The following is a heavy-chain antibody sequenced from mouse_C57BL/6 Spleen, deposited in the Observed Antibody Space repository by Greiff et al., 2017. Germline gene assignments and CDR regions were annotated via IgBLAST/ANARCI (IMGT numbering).Heavy chain of an antibody. D-gene: IGHD2-3*01. CDR3: AREGIYDGYYNAMDY. CDR2: INPGSGGP. J-gene: IGHJ4*01. V-gene: IGHV1-54*01. Sequence: QVQLKESGAELVRPGTSVKVSCKASGYAFTNYLIEWVKQRPGQGLEWIGVINPGSGGPNYNEKFKGKATLTADKSSSTAYMQLSSLTSEDSAVYVCAREGIYDGYYNAMDYWGQGTSVTVSS. CDR1: GYAFTNYL.